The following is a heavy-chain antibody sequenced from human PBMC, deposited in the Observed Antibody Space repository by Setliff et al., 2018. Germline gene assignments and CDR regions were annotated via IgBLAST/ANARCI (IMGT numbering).Heavy chain of an antibody. J-gene: IGHJ6*03. D-gene: IGHD3-10*02. CDR1: GGAFSNYG. V-gene: IGHV1-69*05. CDR2: IIPIFGTT. Sequence: GASVKVSCKAAGGAFSNYGVTWVRQAPGQGLEWMGGIIPIFGTTTYAQKFLGRVTITTDESSSTGYMELSSLRSEDTAVYYCAREMLVVRGVNSYYYYMDVWGKGTTVTVSS. CDR3: AREMLVVRGVNSYYYYMDV.